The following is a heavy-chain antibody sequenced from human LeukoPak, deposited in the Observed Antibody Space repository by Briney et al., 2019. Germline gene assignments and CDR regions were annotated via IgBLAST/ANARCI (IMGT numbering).Heavy chain of an antibody. J-gene: IGHJ3*01. CDR3: TTGYASDWYA. V-gene: IGHV3-15*01. CDR1: GFTFSRAW. D-gene: IGHD6-19*01. CDR2: VTMKSDGGTT. Sequence: PEGSLRLSCAASGFTFSRAWINWVRQAPGKGLEWVGHVTMKSDGGTTNYAAPVKGRFTISRDDSKSYLQMNSLKTEDTALYYCTTGYASDWYAWGQGTMVTVSS.